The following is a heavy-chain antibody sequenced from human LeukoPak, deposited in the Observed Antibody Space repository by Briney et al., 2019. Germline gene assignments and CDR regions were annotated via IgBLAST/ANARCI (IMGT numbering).Heavy chain of an antibody. V-gene: IGHV3-21*01. CDR3: ARVYYDRVYYYYYMDF. CDR2: ISSSSSYI. J-gene: IGHJ6*03. CDR1: GFTFSSYS. Sequence: GGSLRLSCAASGFTFSSYSMNWVRQAPGKGLEWVSFISSSSSYIYYADSVKGRFTISRDNAKDSLYLQMNSLRAEDTAVYYCARVYYDRVYYYYYMDFWGKGTTVTVSS. D-gene: IGHD3-22*01.